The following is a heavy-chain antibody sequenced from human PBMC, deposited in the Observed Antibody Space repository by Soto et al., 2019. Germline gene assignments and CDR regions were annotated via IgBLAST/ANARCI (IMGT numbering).Heavy chain of an antibody. J-gene: IGHJ3*02. D-gene: IGHD1-1*01. CDR1: PTSLIRGGYS. CDR3: ATVTRELYTYDNPRACDI. CDR2: SYPSGSP. V-gene: IGHV4-30-2*01. Sequence: PSLSRWRPWALAPTSLIRGGYSCNWLRHPPRKGPECFGFSYPSGSPYYNTSLKSRVSISLDRSKNQCSLKLTSVTAADTAVYYCATVTRELYTYDNPRACDIWGRGTMVTVSS.